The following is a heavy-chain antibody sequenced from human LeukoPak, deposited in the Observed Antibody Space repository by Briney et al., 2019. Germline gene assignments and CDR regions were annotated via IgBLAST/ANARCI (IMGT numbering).Heavy chain of an antibody. V-gene: IGHV1-69*13. D-gene: IGHD4-17*01. Sequence: GASVKVSCKASGGTFSSYAISWVRQAPGQGLEWMGGIIPIFGTANYAQKFQGRVTITADESTSTAYMELSSLRSEDTAVYYCARDSGYDYGDYGHAFDIWGQGTMVTVSS. CDR1: GGTFSSYA. CDR2: IIPIFGTA. CDR3: ARDSGYDYGDYGHAFDI. J-gene: IGHJ3*02.